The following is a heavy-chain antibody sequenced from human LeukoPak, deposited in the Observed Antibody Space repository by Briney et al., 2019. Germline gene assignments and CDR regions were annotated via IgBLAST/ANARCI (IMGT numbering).Heavy chain of an antibody. CDR2: ITNNDRKV. V-gene: IGHV3-11*01. CDR1: GFTFSDYY. CDR3: AKDPYDYVWGSYRPYYFDY. D-gene: IGHD3-16*02. J-gene: IGHJ4*02. Sequence: GGSLRLSCAASGFTFSDYYMGWIRQAPGKGLEWVSYITNNDRKVYYADSMKGRFAISRDNAKNSLYLQMNSLRAEDTAVYYCAKDPYDYVWGSYRPYYFDYWGQGTLVTVSS.